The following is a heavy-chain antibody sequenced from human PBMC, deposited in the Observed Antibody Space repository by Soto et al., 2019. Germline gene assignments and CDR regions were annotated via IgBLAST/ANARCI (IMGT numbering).Heavy chain of an antibody. J-gene: IGHJ4*02. D-gene: IGHD2-2*01. CDR1: GDSVSSNSAA. CDR2: TYYRSKWYN. Sequence: SQTLSLTCAISGDSVSSNSAAWNWIRQSPSRGLEWLGRTYYRSKWYNDHAVSVKSRITINPDTSKNQFSLQLNSVTPEDTAVYYCASAKTSLRVSKYCSSTSCLIFDYWGQGTLLTVSS. V-gene: IGHV6-1*01. CDR3: ASAKTSLRVSKYCSSTSCLIFDY.